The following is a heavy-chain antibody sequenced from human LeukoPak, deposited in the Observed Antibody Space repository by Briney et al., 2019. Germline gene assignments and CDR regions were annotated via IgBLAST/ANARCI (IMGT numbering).Heavy chain of an antibody. D-gene: IGHD3-9*01. Sequence: GRSLRLSCAASGFTFSTYGMYWVRQAPGKGLEWVAVTSFDGSNQYYADSVKGRFTISRDNFKSTLFLQMNSLSPEDTAVYYCAKGIRDFSWLPSFDWWGQGILVTVSS. CDR2: TSFDGSNQ. V-gene: IGHV3-30*18. J-gene: IGHJ4*02. CDR1: GFTFSTYG. CDR3: AKGIRDFSWLPSFDW.